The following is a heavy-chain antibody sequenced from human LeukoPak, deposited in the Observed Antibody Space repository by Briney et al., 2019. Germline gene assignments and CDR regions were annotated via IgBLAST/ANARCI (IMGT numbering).Heavy chain of an antibody. V-gene: IGHV4-39*07. J-gene: IGHJ4*02. CDR3: ARAPIAYGSGRYYPNYFDY. Sequence: SETLSLTCTVSGGSISSSSYYWGWIRQPPGKGLEWIGSIYYSGSTYYNPSLKSRVTISVDTSKNQFSLKLSSVTAADTAVYYCARAPIAYGSGRYYPNYFDYWGQGTLVTVSS. CDR1: GGSISSSSYY. D-gene: IGHD3-10*01. CDR2: IYYSGST.